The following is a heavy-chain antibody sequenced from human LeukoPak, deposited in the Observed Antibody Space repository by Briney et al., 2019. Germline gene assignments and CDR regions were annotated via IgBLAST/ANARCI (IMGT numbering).Heavy chain of an antibody. CDR3: VRGAYSSSWLNFDY. V-gene: IGHV3-30*03. J-gene: IGHJ4*02. D-gene: IGHD6-13*01. CDR2: IPYDGSNK. Sequence: GGSLRLSCAASGFTFSNYGMHWVRQAPGKGLEWVALIPYDGSNKYYADSVKGRFTVSRDNSKNTLYLQMNSLRAEDTAVYYCVRGAYSSSWLNFDYWGQGTLVTVSS. CDR1: GFTFSNYG.